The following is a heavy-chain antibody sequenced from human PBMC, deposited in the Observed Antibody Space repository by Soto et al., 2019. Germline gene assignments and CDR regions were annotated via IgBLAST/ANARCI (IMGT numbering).Heavy chain of an antibody. J-gene: IGHJ4*02. CDR2: ISDSDDRT. D-gene: IGHD3-16*02. CDR1: GFPFTSYA. V-gene: IGHV3-23*01. CDR3: AKASTYDYIWGSYRYYFNC. Sequence: GGSLRLSCAASGFPFTSYAMSWVRQAPGKGLEWVSGISDSDDRTHYADSVKGRFTISRDNSKNTLYLQMNSLRADDTAVYYCAKASTYDYIWGSYRYYFNCWGQGTLVTVSS.